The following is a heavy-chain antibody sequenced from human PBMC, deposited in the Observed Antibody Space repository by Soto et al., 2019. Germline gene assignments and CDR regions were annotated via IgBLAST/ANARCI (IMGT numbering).Heavy chain of an antibody. D-gene: IGHD3-22*01. Sequence: GASVKVSCKVSGYTLTELSMHWVRQAPGKGLEWMGGFDPEDGETIYAQKFQGRVTMTEDTSTDTAYMELSSLRSEDTAVYYCATAAYYYDSSGYYSFDFWGQGTLVPVSS. J-gene: IGHJ4*02. V-gene: IGHV1-24*01. CDR1: GYTLTELS. CDR3: ATAAYYYDSSGYYSFDF. CDR2: FDPEDGET.